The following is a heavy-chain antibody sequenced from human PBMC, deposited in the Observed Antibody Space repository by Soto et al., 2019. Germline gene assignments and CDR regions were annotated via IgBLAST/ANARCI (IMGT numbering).Heavy chain of an antibody. CDR2: IYYSGST. CDR3: ARWGGVEAFDI. D-gene: IGHD3-16*01. V-gene: IGHV4-59*01. J-gene: IGHJ3*02. CDR1: GGSISSYY. Sequence: SSETLSLTCTVSGGSISSYYWSGIRQPPGKGLEWIGYIYYSGSTNYNPSLKSRVTISVDTSKNQFSLKLSSVTAADTAVYYCARWGGVEAFDIWGQGTMVTVSS.